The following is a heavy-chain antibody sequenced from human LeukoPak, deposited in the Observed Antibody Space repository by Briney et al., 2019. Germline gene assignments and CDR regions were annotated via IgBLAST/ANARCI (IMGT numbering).Heavy chain of an antibody. CDR3: ARDNLTPYWYIDL. D-gene: IGHD4-23*01. CDR2: ISSGSTTI. CDR1: GFTFSAHS. V-gene: IGHV3-48*02. J-gene: IGHJ2*01. Sequence: PGGSLRLSCVASGFTFSAHSLNWVRQAPGKGLEWISYISSGSTTIYYADSVKGRFTISRDNAKNSLYLQMNSLRDEDTALYYCARDNLTPYWYIDLWGRGTLVTVSS.